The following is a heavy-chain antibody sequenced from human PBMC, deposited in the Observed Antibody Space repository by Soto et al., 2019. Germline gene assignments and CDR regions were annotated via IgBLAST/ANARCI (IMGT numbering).Heavy chain of an antibody. CDR2: ISSNGGST. CDR3: ARGGDSSGYYWGDAFDI. V-gene: IGHV3-64*01. D-gene: IGHD3-22*01. CDR1: GFTFSSYA. Sequence: GSLRLSCAASGFTFSSYAMHWVRQAPGKGLEYVSAISSNGGSTYYANSVKGRFTISRDNSKNTLYLQMGSLRAEDMAVYYCARGGDSSGYYWGDAFDIWGQGTMVTVSS. J-gene: IGHJ3*02.